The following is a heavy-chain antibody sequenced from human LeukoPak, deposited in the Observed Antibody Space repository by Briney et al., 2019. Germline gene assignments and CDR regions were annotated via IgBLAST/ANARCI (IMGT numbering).Heavy chain of an antibody. V-gene: IGHV3-30*02. CDR2: IRYDGSNK. CDR3: AKMGNYDILTGVDY. Sequence: GGSLRLSCAASGFTFSSYGMHWVRQAPGKGLEWVAFIRYDGSNKYYADSVKGRFTISRDNSKNTLYLQMNSLRAEDTAVYYCAKMGNYDILTGVDYWGQGTLVTVSS. J-gene: IGHJ4*02. D-gene: IGHD3-9*01. CDR1: GFTFSSYG.